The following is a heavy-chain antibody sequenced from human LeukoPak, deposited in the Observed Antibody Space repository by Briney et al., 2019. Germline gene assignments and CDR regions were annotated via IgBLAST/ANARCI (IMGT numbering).Heavy chain of an antibody. CDR1: GGSISSSGFY. D-gene: IGHD6-19*01. CDR3: AEGIAVAGTSDFDY. CDR2: IYHTGGT. J-gene: IGHJ4*02. V-gene: IGHV4-39*07. Sequence: SETLSLTCTVSGGSISSSGFYWDWIRQPPGKGLEYLGSIYHTGGTYHNPSLKSRVTISVDTSKNQFSLKVNSVTAADTAVYYCAEGIAVAGTSDFDYWGQGTLVTVSS.